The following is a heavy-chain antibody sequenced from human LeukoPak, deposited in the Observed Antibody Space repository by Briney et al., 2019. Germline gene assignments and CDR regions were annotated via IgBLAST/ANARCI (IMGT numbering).Heavy chain of an antibody. Sequence: GGTLRLSCAASGFTFSSYGMSWVRQAPGKGLEWVSAISGSGGSTYYADSVKGRFTISRDNSKNTLYLQMNSLRAEDTAVYYCAKVYCSGGSCYSGFDYWGQGILVTVSS. V-gene: IGHV3-23*01. J-gene: IGHJ4*02. D-gene: IGHD2-15*01. CDR1: GFTFSSYG. CDR3: AKVYCSGGSCYSGFDY. CDR2: ISGSGGST.